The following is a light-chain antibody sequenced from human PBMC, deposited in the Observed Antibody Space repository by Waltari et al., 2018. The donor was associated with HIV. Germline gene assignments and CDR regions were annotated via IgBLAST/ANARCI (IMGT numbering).Light chain of an antibody. Sequence: SYELTQRPSVSVSPGQTARITCSGDALQKKYAYWYQQKSGQAPVLVIYEDNKRPSGIPERFSGSSSGTMATLTISGAQVEDEADYYCFSTDSSGNHRVFGGGTKVTVL. CDR2: EDN. CDR1: ALQKKY. CDR3: FSTDSSGNHRV. J-gene: IGLJ2*01. V-gene: IGLV3-10*01.